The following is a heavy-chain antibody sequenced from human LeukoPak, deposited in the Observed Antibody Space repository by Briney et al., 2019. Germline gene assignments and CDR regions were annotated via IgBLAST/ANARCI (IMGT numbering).Heavy chain of an antibody. D-gene: IGHD3-22*01. V-gene: IGHV4-34*01. CDR1: GGSISSYY. CDR2: INHSGST. J-gene: IGHJ5*02. Sequence: SETLSLTCTVSGGSISSYYWSWIRQPPGKGLEWIGEINHSGSTNYNPSLKSRVTISVDTSKNQFSLKLSSVTAADTAVYYCARIPGYYDSSGHPWGQGTLVTVSS. CDR3: ARIPGYYDSSGHP.